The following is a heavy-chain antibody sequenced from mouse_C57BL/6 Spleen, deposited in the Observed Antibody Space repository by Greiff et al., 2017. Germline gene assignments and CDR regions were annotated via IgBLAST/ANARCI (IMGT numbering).Heavy chain of an antibody. CDR2: IDPSDSET. CDR3: ARRIYYYGSSPWYFDV. CDR1: GYTFTSYW. V-gene: IGHV1-52*01. J-gene: IGHJ1*03. Sequence: QVQLQQPGAELVRPGSSVKLSCKASGYTFTSYWMHWVKQRPIQGLEWIGNIDPSDSETHYNQKFKDKATLTVDKSSSTAYLQLSSLTSADSAVYYCARRIYYYGSSPWYFDVWGTGTTVTVSS. D-gene: IGHD1-1*01.